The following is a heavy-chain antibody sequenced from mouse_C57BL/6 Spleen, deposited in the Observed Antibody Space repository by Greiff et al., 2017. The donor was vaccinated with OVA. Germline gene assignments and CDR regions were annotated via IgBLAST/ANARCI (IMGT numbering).Heavy chain of an antibody. D-gene: IGHD1-1*02. J-gene: IGHJ2*01. CDR2: IYPSDSET. Sequence: QVQLQQSGAELVRPGSSVKLSCKASGYTFTSYWMDWVKQRPGQGLEWIGNIYPSDSETHYNQKFKDKATLTVDKSSSTAYMQLSSLTSEDSAVYYCARRTGGGYFDYWGQGTTLTVSS. V-gene: IGHV1-61*01. CDR3: ARRTGGGYFDY. CDR1: GYTFTSYW.